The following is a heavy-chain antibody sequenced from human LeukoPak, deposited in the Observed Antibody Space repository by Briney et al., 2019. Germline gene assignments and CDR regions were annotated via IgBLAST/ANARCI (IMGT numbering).Heavy chain of an antibody. CDR2: ISPSDNGI. Sequence: PGGSLRLSCAAPGFTFSDYYMSWIRQAPGKGLEWVSYISPSDNGIYYADSVEGRFTISRDNAKNSLYLQMNSLRAEDTAVYYCARGKSGYCSGGSCRHYFDYWGQGTLVTVSS. J-gene: IGHJ4*02. V-gene: IGHV3-11*01. CDR3: ARGKSGYCSGGSCRHYFDY. CDR1: GFTFSDYY. D-gene: IGHD2-15*01.